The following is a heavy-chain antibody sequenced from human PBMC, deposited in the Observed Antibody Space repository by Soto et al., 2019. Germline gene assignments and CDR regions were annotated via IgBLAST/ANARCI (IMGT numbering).Heavy chain of an antibody. D-gene: IGHD4-17*01. V-gene: IGHV4-59*01. CDR2: IYYSGST. J-gene: IGHJ4*02. CDR3: ARAYGYYFDY. CDR1: GGSISSYY. Sequence: QVQLQESGPGLVKPSETLSLTCTVSGGSISSYYWSWIRQPPGKGLEWIGYIYYSGSTNYNPSLKSRVTISVDTSKNQFSLKLSSVTAADTAVYHCARAYGYYFDYWGQGTLVTVSS.